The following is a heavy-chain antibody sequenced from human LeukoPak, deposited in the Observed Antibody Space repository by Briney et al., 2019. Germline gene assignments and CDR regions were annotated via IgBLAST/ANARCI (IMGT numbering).Heavy chain of an antibody. J-gene: IGHJ4*02. V-gene: IGHV3-30*04. Sequence: HPGGSLRLSCAASGFTFSSYAMHWVRQAPGKGLEWVAVISYDGSNKYYADSMKGRFTISRDNAKNSLYLQMNSLRAEDTAVYYCVRKPVGDMPFDYWGQGTLVTVSS. D-gene: IGHD2-21*02. CDR2: ISYDGSNK. CDR3: VRKPVGDMPFDY. CDR1: GFTFSSYA.